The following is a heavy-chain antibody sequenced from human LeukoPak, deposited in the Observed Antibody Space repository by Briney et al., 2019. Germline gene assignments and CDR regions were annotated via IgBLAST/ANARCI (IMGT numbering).Heavy chain of an antibody. J-gene: IGHJ6*02. CDR1: GFTLSSYE. Sequence: PGRTLRLSCAASGFTLSSYEMNCVREAPGKGLVWDVRIKSEGSSTSYGESVKGRVTVSGDSAKSTLYVQVNSLRVEYRAVYYFARDVAPLDWLDVGGQETRVSVSS. D-gene: IGHD3-9*01. V-gene: IGHV3-74*01. CDR2: IKSEGSST. CDR3: ARDVAPLDWLDV.